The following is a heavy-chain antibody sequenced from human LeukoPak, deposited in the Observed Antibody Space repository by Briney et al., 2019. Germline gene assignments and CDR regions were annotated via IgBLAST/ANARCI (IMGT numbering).Heavy chain of an antibody. CDR3: AKGGNYQYVWGSYRSNYYYYYMDV. CDR2: VSGSGGSA. D-gene: IGHD3-16*02. Sequence: GGSLRLSCAAPGFTFRDYDMSWVRQAPGKGLEWVSSVSGSGGSAYYADSVRGRFTISRDHSTSTLYLQMNSLRAEDTAVYYCAKGGNYQYVWGSYRSNYYYYYMDVWGKGTTVTVSS. J-gene: IGHJ6*03. CDR1: GFTFRDYD. V-gene: IGHV3-23*01.